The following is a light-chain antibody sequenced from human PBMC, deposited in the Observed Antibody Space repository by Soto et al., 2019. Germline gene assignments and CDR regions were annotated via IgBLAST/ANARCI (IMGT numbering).Light chain of an antibody. CDR2: DAS. Sequence: EIVLTQSPATLSLSPGEGVTLSCRASQSVGSLLAWYQQKPGQAPRLVIYDASNRATGIPARFSGSGSGTDLTLTISTLDPEDFAVYYCQQRSNWPITFCQGTRLESK. V-gene: IGKV3-11*01. CDR1: QSVGSL. CDR3: QQRSNWPIT. J-gene: IGKJ5*01.